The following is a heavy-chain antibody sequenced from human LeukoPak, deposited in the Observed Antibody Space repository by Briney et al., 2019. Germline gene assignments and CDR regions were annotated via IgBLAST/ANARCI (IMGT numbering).Heavy chain of an antibody. D-gene: IGHD3-9*01. CDR3: AKFRAVTGYGDY. V-gene: IGHV3-30-3*01. CDR2: ISYDGSNK. J-gene: IGHJ4*02. CDR1: GFTFSSYA. Sequence: GGSLRLSCADSGFTFSSYAMHWVRQAPGKGLEWVAVISYDGSNKYYADSVKGRFTISRDNSKNTLYLQMNSLRAEDTAVYYCAKFRAVTGYGDYWGQGTLVTVSS.